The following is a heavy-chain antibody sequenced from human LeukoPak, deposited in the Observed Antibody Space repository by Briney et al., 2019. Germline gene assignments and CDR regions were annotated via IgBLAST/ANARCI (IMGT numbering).Heavy chain of an antibody. Sequence: SETLSLTCTVSGGSISSYYWSWIRQPPGKGLEWIGYIYYSGSTNYNPSLKSRVTISVDTSKNQFSLKLSSVTAADTAVYYCARDQSITMVRGVVWFDPWGQGTLVTVSS. D-gene: IGHD3-10*01. CDR2: IYYSGST. J-gene: IGHJ5*02. CDR1: GGSISSYY. CDR3: ARDQSITMVRGVVWFDP. V-gene: IGHV4-59*12.